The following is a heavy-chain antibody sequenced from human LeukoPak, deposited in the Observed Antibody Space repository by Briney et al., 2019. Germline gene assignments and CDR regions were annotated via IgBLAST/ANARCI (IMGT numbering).Heavy chain of an antibody. CDR3: ARVTDCSSTSCYSMGSAFDI. CDR2: IYYSGST. CDR1: GGSISSYY. D-gene: IGHD2-2*01. J-gene: IGHJ3*02. Sequence: SETLSLTCTVSGGSISSYYWSWIRQPPGKGLEWIGYIYYSGSTNYNPPLKSRVTISVDTSKNQFSLKLSSVTAADTAVYYCARVTDCSSTSCYSMGSAFDIWGQGTMVTVSS. V-gene: IGHV4-59*08.